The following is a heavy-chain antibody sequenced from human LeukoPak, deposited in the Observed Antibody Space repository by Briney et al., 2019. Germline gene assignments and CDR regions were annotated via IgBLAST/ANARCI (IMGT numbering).Heavy chain of an antibody. J-gene: IGHJ4*02. CDR1: GVSISSSNSY. CDR2: IYYSGNT. CDR3: ARQTGSGLFILP. Sequence: SETLSLTCTVSGVSISSSNSYWGWIRQPPGKGLERIGSIYYSGNTYYNASLKSQVSISIDTSKNQFSLKVTSVTAADTAVYYCARQTGSGLFILPGGQGTLVTVSS. V-gene: IGHV4-39*01. D-gene: IGHD3/OR15-3a*01.